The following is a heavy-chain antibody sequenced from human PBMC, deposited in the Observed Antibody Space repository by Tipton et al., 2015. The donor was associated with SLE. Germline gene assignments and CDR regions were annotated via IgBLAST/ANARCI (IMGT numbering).Heavy chain of an antibody. J-gene: IGHJ5*02. V-gene: IGHV4-59*11. Sequence: LRLSCSVSGGSISSQYWSWIRQPPGKGLEWIGDIYHSGSTNYKPSLRSRLTMSVDTSKNQFSLNLRSVTAADTAVYYCARDRHYRGNVWFDPWGQGTLVTVSS. CDR1: GGSISSQY. D-gene: IGHD5-12*01. CDR2: IYHSGST. CDR3: ARDRHYRGNVWFDP.